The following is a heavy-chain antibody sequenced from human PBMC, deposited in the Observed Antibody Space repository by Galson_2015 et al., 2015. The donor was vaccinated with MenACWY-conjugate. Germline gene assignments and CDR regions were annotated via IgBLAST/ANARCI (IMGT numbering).Heavy chain of an antibody. CDR2: ISDRGTYT. D-gene: IGHD6-19*01. V-gene: IGHV3-23*01. J-gene: IGHJ4*02. CDR3: ARDLEGTGWSYFDY. CDR1: GFTFNNYA. Sequence: SLRLSCAASGFTFNNYAMNWLRQAPGKGLEWLSVISDRGTYTAYADSVKGRFAISRDNSKDTVFLQMTSLGVEDTAVYFCARDLEGTGWSYFDYWGQGTLVTVSS.